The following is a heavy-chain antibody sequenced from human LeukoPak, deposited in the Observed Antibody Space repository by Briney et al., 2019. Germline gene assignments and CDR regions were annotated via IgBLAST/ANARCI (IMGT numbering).Heavy chain of an antibody. D-gene: IGHD2-15*01. CDR2: MNPNSGNT. CDR1: GYTFTSYD. Sequence: ASVKVSCKASGYTFTSYDINWVRQATGQGLEWMGWMNPNSGNTGYAQKFQGRVTMTRNTSISTAYMELSSLRSEDTAVYYCARGWVLGYCSGGSCLGYWGQGTLVTVPS. V-gene: IGHV1-8*01. J-gene: IGHJ4*02. CDR3: ARGWVLGYCSGGSCLGY.